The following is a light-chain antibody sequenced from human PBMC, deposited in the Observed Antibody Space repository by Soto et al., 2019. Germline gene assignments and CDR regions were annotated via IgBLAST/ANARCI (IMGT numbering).Light chain of an antibody. CDR1: SSNIGNNY. CDR3: ATWDGSLLAEV. V-gene: IGLV1-51*01. CDR2: DNN. J-gene: IGLJ2*01. Sequence: QSVLTQPPSVSAAPGQKVTISCSGTSSNIGNNYVSWYQQLPGTAPKLLIYDNNKRPSGIPDRFSGSKSGSSGTLDITGRQSGDEADYYCATWDGSLLAEVFGGGTKLTVL.